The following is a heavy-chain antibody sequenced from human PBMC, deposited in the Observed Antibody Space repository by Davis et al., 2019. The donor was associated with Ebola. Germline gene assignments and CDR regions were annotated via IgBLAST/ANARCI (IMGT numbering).Heavy chain of an antibody. J-gene: IGHJ6*02. CDR2: IYYSGSA. CDR1: GGSVSSGSYY. V-gene: IGHV4-61*01. CDR3: ARGRIAAAVLDV. Sequence: PSETLSLTCTVSGGSVSSGSYYWSWIRQPPGKGLEWIGYIYYSGSANYNPSLKSRVTISVDTSKNQFSLKLSSVTAADTAVYYCARGRIAAAVLDVWGQGTTVTVSS. D-gene: IGHD6-13*01.